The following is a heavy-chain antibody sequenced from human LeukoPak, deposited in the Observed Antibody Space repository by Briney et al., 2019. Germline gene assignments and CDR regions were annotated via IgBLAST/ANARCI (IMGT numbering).Heavy chain of an antibody. CDR3: ARGPNSNWSGLDF. D-gene: IGHD6-6*01. J-gene: IGHJ4*02. CDR2: ISPTGSTT. Sequence: GGSLRLSCTASGFSFSGHWMHWARQLPGRGLVRVSRISPTGSTTSYADSVKGRFTVSRDNAKNTLYLQVNNLRAEDTAVYYCARGPNSNWSGLDFWGQGTLLTVSS. V-gene: IGHV3-74*01. CDR1: GFSFSGHW.